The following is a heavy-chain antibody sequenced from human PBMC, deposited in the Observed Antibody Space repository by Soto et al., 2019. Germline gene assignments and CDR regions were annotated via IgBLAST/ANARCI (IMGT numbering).Heavy chain of an antibody. J-gene: IGHJ4*02. Sequence: HPGGSLRLSCAASEFTFSVYTMHWVRQAPGKGLEWVAAVSNDGRTQYYADSVKGRFTISRDNSKNSLYVEMRSLRTDDTAVYYCAKDPRPGVPHYFDSWGQGTLVTVSS. CDR3: AKDPRPGVPHYFDS. CDR1: EFTFSVYT. CDR2: VSNDGRTQ. V-gene: IGHV3-30*04. D-gene: IGHD3-10*01.